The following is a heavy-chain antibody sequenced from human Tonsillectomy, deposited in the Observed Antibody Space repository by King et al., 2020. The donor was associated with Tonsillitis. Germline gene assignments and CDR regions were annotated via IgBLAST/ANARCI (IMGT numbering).Heavy chain of an antibody. Sequence: QLQESGPGLVKPSETLSLTCTVSGGSITNTIYYWGWIRQPPGKGLEWIATVHYGGNVYYNPSLKSRVTISVDTSKSQFSLKLNSVTAADTSVYFCARHTPEPTSAVSDIWGQGTMVTVSS. J-gene: IGHJ3*02. CDR2: VHYGGNV. CDR3: ARHTPEPTSAVSDI. CDR1: GGSITNTIYY. D-gene: IGHD1-14*01. V-gene: IGHV4-39*01.